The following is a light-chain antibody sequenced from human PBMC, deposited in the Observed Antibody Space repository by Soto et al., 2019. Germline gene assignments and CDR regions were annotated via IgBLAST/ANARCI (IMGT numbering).Light chain of an antibody. CDR1: QDIGNY. V-gene: IGKV1-33*01. Sequence: DIQFTHSASSLSASVLYRITITCQASQDIGNYLNWYQQKPGKAPKLLIYDAFTLESGVPSRFSGSGSGTDFTFTISSLQPEDFATYYCQQYDNVPITFGQGTRLEIK. J-gene: IGKJ5*01. CDR2: DAF. CDR3: QQYDNVPIT.